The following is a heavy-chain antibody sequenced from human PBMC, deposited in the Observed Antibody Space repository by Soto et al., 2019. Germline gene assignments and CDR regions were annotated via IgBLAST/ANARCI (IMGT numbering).Heavy chain of an antibody. Sequence: PGGSLRLSCAASGFTFITYWMHWVLQAPGEGLVWVSRINGDESTTNYADSVEGRFTISRDNAKNTLYLQMSSLRAEDTAVYYWARGVPRVYGMDGWGQGTTVTVAS. CDR2: INGDESTT. CDR1: GFTFITYW. CDR3: ARGVPRVYGMDG. J-gene: IGHJ6*02. V-gene: IGHV3-74*01.